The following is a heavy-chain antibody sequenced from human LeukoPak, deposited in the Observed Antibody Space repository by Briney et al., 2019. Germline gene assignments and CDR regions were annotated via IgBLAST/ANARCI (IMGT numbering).Heavy chain of an antibody. D-gene: IGHD6-6*01. J-gene: IGHJ4*02. CDR3: ASRQYSSSSFDY. CDR2: ISSSSSYI. CDR1: GFTFSSYS. V-gene: IGHV3-21*01. Sequence: PGGSLRLSCAASGFTFSSYSMNWVRQAPGKGLEWVSSISSSSSYIYYADSAKGRFTISRDNAKNSLYLQMNSLRAEDTAVYYCASRQYSSSSFDYWGQGTLVTVSS.